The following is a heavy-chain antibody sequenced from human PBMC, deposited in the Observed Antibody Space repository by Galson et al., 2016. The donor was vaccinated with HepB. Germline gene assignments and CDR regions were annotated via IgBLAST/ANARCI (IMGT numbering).Heavy chain of an antibody. CDR1: GFTFSNAW. CDR2: IKSKTDGGTT. V-gene: IGHV3-15*07. D-gene: IGHD6-13*01. J-gene: IGHJ4*02. Sequence: SLRLSCAASGFTFSNAWMNWVRQAPGKGLEWVGRIKSKTDGGTTDYAAPVKGRFTISRDDSKNTLYLQMNSLKTEDTAVYYCATESRWYDFDYWGQGTLVTVSS. CDR3: ATESRWYDFDY.